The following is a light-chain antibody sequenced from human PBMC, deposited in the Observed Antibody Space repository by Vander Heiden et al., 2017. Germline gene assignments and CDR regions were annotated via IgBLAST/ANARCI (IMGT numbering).Light chain of an antibody. CDR2: GAS. V-gene: IGKV3-20*01. Sequence: EIVLTQSPCTLSLSPGERATLSCRASPRVRNCYLAWCQQNPGQATRPISHGASSRATGIPDRFGGGGSGTDFTLTISRLEPEDFAMYYCQQYGSSPQTFGHGTKVEIK. J-gene: IGKJ1*01. CDR1: PRVRNCY. CDR3: QQYGSSPQT.